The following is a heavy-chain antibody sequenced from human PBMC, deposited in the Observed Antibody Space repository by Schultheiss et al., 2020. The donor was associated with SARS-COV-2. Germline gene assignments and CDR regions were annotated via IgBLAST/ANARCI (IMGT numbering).Heavy chain of an antibody. J-gene: IGHJ6*02. CDR2: IIPIFGTA. D-gene: IGHD3-3*01. V-gene: IGHV1-69*13. CDR3: AREHYDFWSGTGYYYYYGMDV. CDR1: GYTFTGYY. Sequence: SVKVSCKASGYTFTGYYMHWVRQAPGQGLEWMGGIIPIFGTANNAQKFQGRVTITADESTSTAYMELSSLRSEDTAVYYCAREHYDFWSGTGYYYYYGMDVWGQGTTVTVSS.